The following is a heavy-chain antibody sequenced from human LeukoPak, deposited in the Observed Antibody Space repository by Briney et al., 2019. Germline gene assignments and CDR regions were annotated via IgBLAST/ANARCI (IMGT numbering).Heavy chain of an antibody. CDR2: IYYSGST. J-gene: IGHJ4*02. V-gene: IGHV4-39*01. D-gene: IGHD3-10*01. Sequence: PSETLSLTCTVSGGSISSSSYYWGWIRQPPGKGLEWIGSIYYSGSTYYNPSLKSRVTISVDTSKNQFSLKLSSVTAADTAAYYCARLSAVRGVIIAPPLLYWGQGTLVTVSS. CDR3: ARLSAVRGVIIAPPLLY. CDR1: GGSISSSSYY.